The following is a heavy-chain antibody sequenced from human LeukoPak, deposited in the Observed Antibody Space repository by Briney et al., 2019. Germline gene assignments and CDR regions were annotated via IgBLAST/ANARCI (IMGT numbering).Heavy chain of an antibody. CDR3: ARDDRRSMVPRAFDI. CDR2: IIPIFGTA. J-gene: IGHJ3*02. D-gene: IGHD3-10*01. V-gene: IGHV1-69*05. Sequence: SVKVSCKASGGTFSSYAISWVRQAPGQGLEWMGGIIPIFGTANYAQKFQGRVTITTDESTSTAYMELSSLRSEDTAVYYCARDDRRSMVPRAFDIWGQGTMVTVSS. CDR1: GGTFSSYA.